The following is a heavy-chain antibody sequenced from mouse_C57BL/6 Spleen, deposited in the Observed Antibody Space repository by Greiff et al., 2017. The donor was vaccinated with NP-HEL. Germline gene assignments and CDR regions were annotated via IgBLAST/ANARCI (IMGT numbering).Heavy chain of an antibody. V-gene: IGHV1-54*01. D-gene: IGHD4-1*01. CDR3: AREVVTGTDY. CDR1: GYAFTNYL. Sequence: QVQLQQSGAELVRPGTSVKVSCKASGYAFTNYLIEWVKQRPGQGLEWIGVINPGSGGTNYNEKFKGKATLTADKSSSTAYMQLSSLTSEDSAVYFCAREVVTGTDYWGQGTTLTVSS. J-gene: IGHJ2*01. CDR2: INPGSGGT.